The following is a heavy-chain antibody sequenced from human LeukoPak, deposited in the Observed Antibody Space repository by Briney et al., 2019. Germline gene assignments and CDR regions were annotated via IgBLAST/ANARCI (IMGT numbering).Heavy chain of an antibody. CDR3: AKHNIDY. J-gene: IGHJ4*02. V-gene: IGHV3-23*01. CDR2: ISNNGGYT. D-gene: IGHD1-1*01. Sequence: GGSLRPSCAASGFTFSSSAMSWVRQAPGKGLEWVSAISNNGGYTYYAGSVQGRFTISRDNSKNTLYLQMNSLRAEDTAVYYCAKHNIDYWGQGTLVTVSS. CDR1: GFTFSSSA.